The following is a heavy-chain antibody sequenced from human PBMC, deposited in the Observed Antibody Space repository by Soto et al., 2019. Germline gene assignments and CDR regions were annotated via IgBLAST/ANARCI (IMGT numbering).Heavy chain of an antibody. CDR1: GGSISSYY. J-gene: IGHJ5*02. Sequence: QVQLQESGPGLVKPSETLSLTCTVSGGSISSYYWSWIRQPPGKGLEWIGYIYYSGSTNYNPSLKSRVTISVDTSKNQFSLKLSSVTAADTAVYYCARGRVAAAGKGGIWFDPWGQGTLVTVSS. CDR3: ARGRVAAAGKGGIWFDP. CDR2: IYYSGST. V-gene: IGHV4-59*01. D-gene: IGHD6-13*01.